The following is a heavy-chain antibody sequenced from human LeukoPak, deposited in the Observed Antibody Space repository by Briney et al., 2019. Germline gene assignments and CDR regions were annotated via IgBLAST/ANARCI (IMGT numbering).Heavy chain of an antibody. Sequence: GGSLRLSCAASGFTFSDHYMHWVRQAPGQGLEWVAVVAHDEKTIFYADSLKGRFTVSRDNSKNTVYLQMNSLRDEGTAVYYCAREKQSGGTPFDYWGQGSLVTVSS. CDR2: VAHDEKTI. V-gene: IGHV3-30*05. J-gene: IGHJ4*02. CDR1: GFTFSDHY. CDR3: AREKQSGGTPFDY. D-gene: IGHD1-26*01.